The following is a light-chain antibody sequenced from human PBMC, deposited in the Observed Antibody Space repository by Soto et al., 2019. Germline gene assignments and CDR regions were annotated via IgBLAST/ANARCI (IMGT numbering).Light chain of an antibody. V-gene: IGKV1-39*01. CDR1: QSISSY. J-gene: IGKJ4*01. CDR2: AAS. Sequence: DIQMTQSPSSLSASVGDRVTITCRASQSISSYLNWYQQNPGKAPKLLISAASSLQSGVPSRFSGSGSGTDFTLTSSSLQPEDFATYYCQQSYSTPPTFGGGTKVEIK. CDR3: QQSYSTPPT.